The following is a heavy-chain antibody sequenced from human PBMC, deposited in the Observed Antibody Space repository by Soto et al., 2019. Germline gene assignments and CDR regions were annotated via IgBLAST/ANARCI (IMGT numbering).Heavy chain of an antibody. CDR2: ISTSSTDI. Sequence: GGSLRLSCAASGFTFSSYSMNWVRQAPGKGLEWVSSISTSSTDIYYADSVKGRFTISRDNAKNSLYLQMNSLRAEDTAVYYCAGDYYDSSALYWGQGTLVTVSS. CDR1: GFTFSSYS. D-gene: IGHD3-22*01. J-gene: IGHJ4*02. V-gene: IGHV3-21*01. CDR3: AGDYYDSSALY.